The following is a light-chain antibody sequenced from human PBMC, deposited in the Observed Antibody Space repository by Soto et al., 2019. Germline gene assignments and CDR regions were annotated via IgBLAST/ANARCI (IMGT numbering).Light chain of an antibody. CDR3: AAWDDSLSGPL. Sequence: QSVLTQPPSASGTPGQRVTISCSGSSSNIGSNYVYWYQQLPGTAPKLLIYRNNQRPSGVPDRCSGYKSGTSASLAISGLRSEDEADYYCAAWDDSLSGPLFGGGTKLTVL. J-gene: IGLJ2*01. CDR2: RNN. V-gene: IGLV1-47*01. CDR1: SSNIGSNY.